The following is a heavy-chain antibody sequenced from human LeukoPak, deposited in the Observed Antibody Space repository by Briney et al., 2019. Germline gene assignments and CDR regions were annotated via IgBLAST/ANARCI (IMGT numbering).Heavy chain of an antibody. V-gene: IGHV1-18*01. CDR3: ARDWELLRGSGAFDI. D-gene: IGHD1-26*01. CDR2: ISAYNGNT. J-gene: IGHJ3*02. Sequence: GASVKVSCKASGYTFTSYGISWVRQAPGQGLEWMGWISAYNGNTNYAQKLQGRVAMTTDTSTSTAYMELRSLRSDDTAVYYCARDWELLRGSGAFDIWGQGTMVTVSS. CDR1: GYTFTSYG.